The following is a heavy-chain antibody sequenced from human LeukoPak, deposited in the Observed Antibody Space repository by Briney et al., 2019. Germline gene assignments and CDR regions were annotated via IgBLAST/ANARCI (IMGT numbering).Heavy chain of an antibody. D-gene: IGHD3-22*01. CDR1: GYTFTNYT. CDR3: TRGRDTTGYFVY. CDR2: IDTNTGNP. Sequence: ASVKVSCKASGYTFTNYTINWVRLAPGQGLEWMGWIDTNTGNPAYAQGFAGRFVFSLDTSVTPTYLQISSLKAEDTAVYFCTRGRDTTGYFVYWGQGTLVTVSS. J-gene: IGHJ4*02. V-gene: IGHV7-4-1*02.